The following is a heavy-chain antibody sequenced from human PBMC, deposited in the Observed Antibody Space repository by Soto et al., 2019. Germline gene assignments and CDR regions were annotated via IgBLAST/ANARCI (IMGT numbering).Heavy chain of an antibody. CDR1: GFTFRTYA. D-gene: IGHD3-3*01. J-gene: IGHJ4*02. CDR2: ISGSGDTT. Sequence: GGSLRLSCAASGFTFRTYAMTWVRQAPGKGLDWVSVISGSGDTTYYAESVKGRFTISRDNSKNILYLQMNSLRVEDTAVYYCANDFWSGYQWGYWGQGTLVTVSS. V-gene: IGHV3-23*01. CDR3: ANDFWSGYQWGY.